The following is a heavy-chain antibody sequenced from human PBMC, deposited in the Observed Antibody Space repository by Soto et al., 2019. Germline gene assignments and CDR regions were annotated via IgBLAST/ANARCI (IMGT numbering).Heavy chain of an antibody. CDR3: ARDNVID. Sequence: SETLSLTCAVSGYSMSSGYYWGWIRQPPGKGLEWIGIIYHSGSTYYNPSLKSRVTISVDTSKNQFSLKLSAVTAADTAVYYCARDNVIDWGQGTLVTVSS. V-gene: IGHV4-38-2*02. D-gene: IGHD3-16*02. CDR2: IYHSGST. J-gene: IGHJ4*02. CDR1: GYSMSSGYY.